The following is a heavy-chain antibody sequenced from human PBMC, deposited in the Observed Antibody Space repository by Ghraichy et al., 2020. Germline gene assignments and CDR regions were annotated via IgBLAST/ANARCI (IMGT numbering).Heavy chain of an antibody. CDR3: AKLPRFSMVQGVIIGAFDI. J-gene: IGHJ3*02. CDR1: GFTFSSYA. CDR2: ISGSGGST. V-gene: IGHV3-23*01. D-gene: IGHD3-10*01. Sequence: LSLTCAASGFTFSSYAMSWVRQAPGKGLEWVSAISGSGGSTYYADSVKGRFTISRDNSKNTLYLQMNSLRAEDTAIYYCAKLPRFSMVQGVIIGAFDIWGQGTMVTVSS.